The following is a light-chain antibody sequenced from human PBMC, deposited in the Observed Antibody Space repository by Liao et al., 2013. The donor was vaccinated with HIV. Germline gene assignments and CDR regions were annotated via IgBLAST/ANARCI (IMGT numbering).Light chain of an antibody. CDR2: QDD. CDR3: YSAADNILV. Sequence: SYEVTQPRSVSVSPGQTATITCSGDKLGDKYTCWYHQRSGQSPVLVIYQDDRRPSGIPERFSGSNSGTTVTLTISGAQFEDEADYYCYSAADNILVFGGGTRLTVL. CDR1: KLGDKY. V-gene: IGLV3-1*01. J-gene: IGLJ3*02.